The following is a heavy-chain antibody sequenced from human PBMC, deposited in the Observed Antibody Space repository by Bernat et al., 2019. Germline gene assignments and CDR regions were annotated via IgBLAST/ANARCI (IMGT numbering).Heavy chain of an antibody. CDR1: GFTFNSYA. J-gene: IGHJ4*02. V-gene: IGHV3-23*01. CDR2: VNGGGGAT. Sequence: GGSLRLSCEAAGFTFNSYAMSWVRQAPGKGPEWVSRVNGGGGATDYIDSVKGRFTISRDNSKNTLYLQMNSLRAEDTAVYYCARDDAVGGGFLDYWGQGTLVTVSS. D-gene: IGHD3-3*01. CDR3: ARDDAVGGGFLDY.